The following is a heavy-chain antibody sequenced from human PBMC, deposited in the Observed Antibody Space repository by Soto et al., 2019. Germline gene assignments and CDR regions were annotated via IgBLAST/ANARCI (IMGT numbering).Heavy chain of an antibody. CDR2: IYYSGST. Sequence: LSLTCTVSGGSISSYYWSWIRQPPGKGLEWIGYIYYSGSTNYNPSLKSRVTISVDTSKNQFSLKLSSVTAADTAVYYCARDGSARHYDFWSGYYTSSRYYYYGMDVWCQGTTVTVSS. CDR3: ARDGSARHYDFWSGYYTSSRYYYYGMDV. V-gene: IGHV4-59*01. J-gene: IGHJ6*02. D-gene: IGHD3-3*01. CDR1: GGSISSYY.